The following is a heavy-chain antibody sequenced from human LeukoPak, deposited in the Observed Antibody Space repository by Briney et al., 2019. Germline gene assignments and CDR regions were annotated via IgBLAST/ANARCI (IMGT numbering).Heavy chain of an antibody. Sequence: ASVKVSCKASGYTFTGYYMHWGRQAPGQGLEWMGWINPNSGGTNYAQKFQGRVTMTRDTSISTAYMELSRLRSDDTAVYYCARTHSNPLYCSGGICNPEYFHHWGQGTLVTVSS. CDR1: GYTFTGYY. CDR2: INPNSGGT. V-gene: IGHV1-2*02. CDR3: ARTHSNPLYCSGGICNPEYFHH. J-gene: IGHJ1*01. D-gene: IGHD2-15*01.